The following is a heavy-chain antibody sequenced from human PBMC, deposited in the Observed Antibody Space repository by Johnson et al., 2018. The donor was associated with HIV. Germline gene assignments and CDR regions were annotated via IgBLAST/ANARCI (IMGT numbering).Heavy chain of an antibody. V-gene: IGHV3-20*04. CDR2: INRNGGST. Sequence: VQLEESGGGVVRPGGSLRLSCAASGFTFDDYGMSWVRQAPGKGLEWVSGINRNGGSTGYADSVKGRFTISRDNARNSLYLQMNSLRAEDTALYYCARATWSDDAFDIWGQGTMVTVSS. D-gene: IGHD2-8*01. CDR3: ARATWSDDAFDI. CDR1: GFTFDDYG. J-gene: IGHJ3*02.